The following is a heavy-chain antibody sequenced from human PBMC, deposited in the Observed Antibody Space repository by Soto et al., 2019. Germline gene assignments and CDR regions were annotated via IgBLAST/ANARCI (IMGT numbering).Heavy chain of an antibody. CDR2: TYYRSKWYN. CDR1: GDSVSSNSAA. CDR3: ARLYDFWSGYDYFDF. Sequence: PSQTFSLTCAISGDSVSSNSAAWNWIRQSPSGGLEWLGRTYYRSKWYNDYAVSVKSRITINPDTPKNQFSLQLNSVTPEDTAVYYCARLYDFWSGYDYFDFWGQGTLVTVSS. D-gene: IGHD3-3*01. J-gene: IGHJ4*02. V-gene: IGHV6-1*01.